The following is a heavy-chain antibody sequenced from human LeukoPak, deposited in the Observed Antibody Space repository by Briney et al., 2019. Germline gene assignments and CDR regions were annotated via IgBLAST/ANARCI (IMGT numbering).Heavy chain of an antibody. CDR3: ATHVEGYFDY. D-gene: IGHD1-1*01. CDR2: IYHSGST. J-gene: IGHJ4*02. Sequence: SETLSLTCAVSGGSISSGGYSWNWIRQPPGKGLEWIGYIYHSGSTYYNPSLKSRVTISVDRSKNQFSLKLSSVTAADTAVYYCATHVEGYFDYWGQGTLVTVSS. V-gene: IGHV4-30-2*01. CDR1: GGSISSGGYS.